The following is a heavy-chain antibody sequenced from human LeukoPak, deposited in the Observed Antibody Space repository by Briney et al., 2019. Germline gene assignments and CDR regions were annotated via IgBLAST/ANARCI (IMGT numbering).Heavy chain of an antibody. V-gene: IGHV3-9*01. CDR3: AKFPSRPFSIAY. D-gene: IGHD2/OR15-2a*01. J-gene: IGHJ4*02. CDR2: ISWNSGSI. Sequence: PGGSLRLSCAASGFTFQNYGMHWVRLAPGKGLEWVSGISWNSGSIGYADSVKGRFTISRDNAKNSLYLQMNSLRAEDTALYYCAKFPSRPFSIAYWGQGTLVTVSS. CDR1: GFTFQNYG.